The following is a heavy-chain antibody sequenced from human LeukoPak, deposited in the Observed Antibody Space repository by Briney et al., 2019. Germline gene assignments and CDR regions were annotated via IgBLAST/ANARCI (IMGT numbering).Heavy chain of an antibody. D-gene: IGHD5-12*01. CDR3: AVKGGYNDWDAPFDY. CDR1: GFTFSSYW. Sequence: GGPLRLSCAASGFTFSSYWMHWVRHAPGKGLVWVARVNGDGSSTSYADSVKGRFTISRDNAKKALYLQMNSLRADDTAVYYCAVKGGYNDWDAPFDYWGQGTLVTVSS. V-gene: IGHV3-74*01. CDR2: VNGDGSST. J-gene: IGHJ4*02.